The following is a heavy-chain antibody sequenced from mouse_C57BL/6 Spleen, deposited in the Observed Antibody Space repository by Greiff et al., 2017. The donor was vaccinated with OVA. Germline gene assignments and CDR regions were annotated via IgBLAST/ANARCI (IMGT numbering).Heavy chain of an antibody. D-gene: IGHD1-1*01. CDR3: ARVTTVVARDWYFDV. Sequence: QVQLQQSGAELARPGASVKMSCKASGYTFTSYTMHWVKQRPGQGLEWIGYINPSSGYTKYNQKFKDKATLTADKSSSTAYMQLSSLTSEDSAVYYCARVTTVVARDWYFDVWGTGTTVTVSS. CDR1: GYTFTSYT. V-gene: IGHV1-4*01. CDR2: INPSSGYT. J-gene: IGHJ1*03.